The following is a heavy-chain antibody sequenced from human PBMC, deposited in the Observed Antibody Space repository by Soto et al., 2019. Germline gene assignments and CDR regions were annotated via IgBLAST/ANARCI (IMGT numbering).Heavy chain of an antibody. CDR1: AFTFSRFA. D-gene: IGHD3-10*01. V-gene: IGHV3-23*01. CDR3: AKGLSGSGAYQWFDP. Sequence: EVQLLESGGGLVQPGGSLRLSCAASAFTFSRFAMSWVRQTPGNGLEWVSAISGGGDNTFYADSVKGRFTISRDNSKNTLYLQMNGLRVEHTAVYYCAKGLSGSGAYQWFDPWGQGTLVTVSS. CDR2: ISGGGDNT. J-gene: IGHJ5*02.